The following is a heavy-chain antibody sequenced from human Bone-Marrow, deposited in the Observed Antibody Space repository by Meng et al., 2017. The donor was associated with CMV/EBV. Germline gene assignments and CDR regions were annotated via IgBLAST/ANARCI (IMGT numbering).Heavy chain of an antibody. Sequence: GESLKISCKVAGFSVGISHMTWVRQAPGKGLEWVSVLCSGDTTHYVDSVKGRFIISRDNSMNTLYLQMDSLRAEDTAVYYCVVGHDSRKVAYWGQGTLVTVSS. V-gene: IGHV3-53*01. CDR3: VVGHDSRKVAY. CDR2: LCSGDTT. D-gene: IGHD2-15*01. J-gene: IGHJ4*02. CDR1: GFSVGISH.